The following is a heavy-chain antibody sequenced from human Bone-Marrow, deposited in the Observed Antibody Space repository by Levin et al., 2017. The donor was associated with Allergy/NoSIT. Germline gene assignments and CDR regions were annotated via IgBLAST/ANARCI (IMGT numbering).Heavy chain of an antibody. CDR2: IKTNADGGTI. J-gene: IGHJ4*02. CDR3: NSGDFDVWSGYYSFEY. V-gene: IGHV3-15*01. CDR1: GITFTNAW. Sequence: ETLSLTCAASGITFTNAWMNWVRQAPGKGLEWVGLIKTNADGGTIDYAAPVKGRFTISRDDSKNTLYLHMNSLITEDTAVYYCNSGDFDVWSGYYSFEYWGRGTLVTVSS. D-gene: IGHD3-3*01.